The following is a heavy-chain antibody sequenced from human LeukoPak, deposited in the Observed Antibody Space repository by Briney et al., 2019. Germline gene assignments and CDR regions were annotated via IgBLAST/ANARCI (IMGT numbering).Heavy chain of an antibody. CDR1: GDSISSSSYF. J-gene: IGHJ5*02. D-gene: IGHD3-10*01. CDR2: IFSGGST. V-gene: IGHV4-39*01. Sequence: SETLSLTCNVSGDSISSSSYFWGWIRQPPGKGLEWIGSIFSGGSTYYNPSLKSRVTISADTSKNYFSLKLSSVTAADTAVYYCARRGRGYNWFDPWGQGTLVTVSS. CDR3: ARRGRGYNWFDP.